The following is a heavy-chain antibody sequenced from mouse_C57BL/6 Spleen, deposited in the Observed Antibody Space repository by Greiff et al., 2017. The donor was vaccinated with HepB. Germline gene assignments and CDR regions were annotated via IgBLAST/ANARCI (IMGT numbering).Heavy chain of an antibody. CDR3: ARDGLRLPFAY. CDR2: ISDGGSYT. J-gene: IGHJ3*01. Sequence: EVKLVESGGGLVKPGGSLKLSCAASGFTFSSYAMSWVRQTPEKRLEWVATISDGGSYTYYPDNVKGRFTISRDNAKNNLYLQMSHLKSEDTAMYYCARDGLRLPFAYWGQGTLVTVSA. D-gene: IGHD3-2*02. V-gene: IGHV5-4*01. CDR1: GFTFSSYA.